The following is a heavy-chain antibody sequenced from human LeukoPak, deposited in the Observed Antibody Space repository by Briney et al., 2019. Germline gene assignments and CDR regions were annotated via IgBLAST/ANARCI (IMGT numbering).Heavy chain of an antibody. Sequence: SETLSRTCSVSGGSISSGDYYWSWIRQPPGKGLEWIGYIYNSGRTYYNPSLKSRVSISADTSKKHFSLKMSSVSAADTAVYYCARGVGGFWSGATRFDPWGQGTLVTVSS. CDR3: ARGVGGFWSGATRFDP. D-gene: IGHD3-3*01. J-gene: IGHJ5*02. CDR2: IYNSGRT. CDR1: GGSISSGDYY. V-gene: IGHV4-30-4*08.